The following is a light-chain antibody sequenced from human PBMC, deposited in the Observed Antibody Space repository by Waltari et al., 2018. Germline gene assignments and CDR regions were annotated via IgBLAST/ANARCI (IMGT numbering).Light chain of an antibody. CDR3: QQYYSIPYT. J-gene: IGKJ2*01. CDR1: QDITDY. Sequence: DIQMTQSPSSLSTSVGDRVTITCQASQDITDYLNWYQHKPGKAPKLLIYDAFNLETGVPSRFSGSGSGTDFTFTISSLQAEDVAVYYCQQYYSIPYTFGQGTKLEIK. V-gene: IGKV1-33*01. CDR2: DAF.